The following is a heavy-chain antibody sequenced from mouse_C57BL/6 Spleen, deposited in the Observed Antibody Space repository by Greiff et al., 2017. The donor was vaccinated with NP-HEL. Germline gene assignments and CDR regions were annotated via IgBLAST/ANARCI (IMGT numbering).Heavy chain of an antibody. V-gene: IGHV5-17*01. CDR1: GFTFSDYG. Sequence: EVKLMESGGGLVKPGGSLKLSCAASGFTFSDYGMHWVRQAPEKGLEWVAYISSGSSTIYYADTVKGRFTISRDNAKNTLFLQMTSLRSEDTAMYYCARPGYGRRYAMDYWGQGTSVTVSS. CDR2: ISSGSSTI. CDR3: ARPGYGRRYAMDY. D-gene: IGHD3-2*02. J-gene: IGHJ4*01.